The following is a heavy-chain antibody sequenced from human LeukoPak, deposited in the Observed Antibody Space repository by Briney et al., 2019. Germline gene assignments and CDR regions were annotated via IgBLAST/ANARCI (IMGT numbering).Heavy chain of an antibody. D-gene: IGHD1-26*01. V-gene: IGHV1-2*02. Sequence: ASVKVSCKASGGTFSSYAISWVRQAPGQGLEWMGWINPNSGGTNYAQKFQGRVTMTRDTSISTAYMELSRLRSDDTAVYYCAFSSGSYNFDYWGQGTLVTVSS. CDR1: GGTFSSYA. J-gene: IGHJ4*02. CDR3: AFSSGSYNFDY. CDR2: INPNSGGT.